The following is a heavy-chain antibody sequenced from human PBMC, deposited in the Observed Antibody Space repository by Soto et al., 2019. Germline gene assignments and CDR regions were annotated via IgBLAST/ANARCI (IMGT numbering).Heavy chain of an antibody. CDR3: ARRDVVVPAAIGGWFDP. Sequence: QVQLVQSGAEVKKPGASVKVSCKASGYTFTSYGISWVRQAPGQGLEWMGWISAYNGNTNYAQKLQGRVTMTTDTSTSTAYMELRSLRSDDTAVYYCARRDVVVPAAIGGWFDPWGQRTLVTVSS. J-gene: IGHJ5*02. CDR2: ISAYNGNT. D-gene: IGHD2-2*01. CDR1: GYTFTSYG. V-gene: IGHV1-18*04.